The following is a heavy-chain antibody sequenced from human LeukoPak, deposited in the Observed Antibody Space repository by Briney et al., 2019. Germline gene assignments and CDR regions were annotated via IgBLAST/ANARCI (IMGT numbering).Heavy chain of an antibody. Sequence: SETLSLTCTVSGGSISSHYWSWIRQPPGKGLEWIGYIYYSGSTNYNPSLKSRVTISVDTSKNQFSLKLSSVTAAGTAVYYCARRLSGYRGVRGFDPWGQGTLVTVSS. D-gene: IGHD3-22*01. CDR1: GGSISSHY. CDR3: ARRLSGYRGVRGFDP. V-gene: IGHV4-59*11. CDR2: IYYSGST. J-gene: IGHJ5*02.